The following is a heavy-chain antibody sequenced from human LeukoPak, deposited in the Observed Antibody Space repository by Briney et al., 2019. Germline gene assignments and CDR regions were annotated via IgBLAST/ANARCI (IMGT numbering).Heavy chain of an antibody. CDR2: INAGNGNT. V-gene: IGHV1-3*03. J-gene: IGHJ4*02. CDR3: ARAQWSGYYVY. D-gene: IGHD3-3*01. CDR1: GYTFISYA. Sequence: GASVKVSCTASGYTFISYALHWVRQAPGQRLEWMGWINAGNGNTRYSQEFQGRVTFTRDTSATTAYMELSSLKSEDMAIYYCARAQWSGYYVYWGQGTLVTVSS.